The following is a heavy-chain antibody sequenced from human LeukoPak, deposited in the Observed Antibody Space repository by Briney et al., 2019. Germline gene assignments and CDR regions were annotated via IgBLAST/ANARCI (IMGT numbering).Heavy chain of an antibody. J-gene: IGHJ4*02. CDR1: GFSISRYG. CDR2: IGNNGDTT. D-gene: IGHD1-26*01. Sequence: GGSLRLSCGVSGFSISRYGMHWVRQAPGKGLEYVSAIGNNGDTTYYANSVRGRFTISRDNSKNTLYLQMGSLGAEDMAVYYCARRGSYYNFDYWGQGTLVAVSS. V-gene: IGHV3-64*01. CDR3: ARRGSYYNFDY.